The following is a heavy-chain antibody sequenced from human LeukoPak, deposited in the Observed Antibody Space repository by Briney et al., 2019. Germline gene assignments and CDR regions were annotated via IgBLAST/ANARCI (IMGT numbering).Heavy chain of an antibody. CDR3: ARAQAAAGNSLDY. CDR1: GGSISCGGYY. D-gene: IGHD6-13*01. V-gene: IGHV4-31*03. Sequence: SSETLSLTCTVSGGSISCGGYYWSWIRQHPGKGLEWIGYIYYSGSTYYNPSLKSRVTISVDTSKNQFSLKLSSVTAADTAVYYCARAQAAAGNSLDYWGQGTLVTVSS. J-gene: IGHJ4*02. CDR2: IYYSGST.